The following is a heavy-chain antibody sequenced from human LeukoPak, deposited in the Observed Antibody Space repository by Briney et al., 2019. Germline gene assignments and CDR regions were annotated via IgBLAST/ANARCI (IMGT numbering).Heavy chain of an antibody. J-gene: IGHJ4*02. CDR2: IASKTDGGAT. D-gene: IGHD3-10*01. CDR3: TTGIRGD. CDR1: GLTVTNAW. Sequence: GGSLRLSCSASGLTVTNAWMNWVRQAPGEGLDWVGRIASKTDGGATDYVAPVKGRFTISRDDSKNTLNLQMNSLKTEDTAVYYCTTGIRGDWGQGTLVTVSS. V-gene: IGHV3-15*07.